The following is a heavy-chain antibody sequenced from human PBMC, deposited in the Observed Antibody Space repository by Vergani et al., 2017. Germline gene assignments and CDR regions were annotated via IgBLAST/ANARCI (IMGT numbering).Heavy chain of an antibody. Sequence: EVEVVESGGGLVQPGGSLRLSCTASGFSFSLTNLNWVRQAPGKGLEWISYITMSSTTIHYADSVKGRFTISRDNDKNSLYLQMNSLRAEDTAVYYCAKDIVGATPRGYMDVWGKGTTVTVSS. CDR3: AKDIVGATPRGYMDV. CDR1: GFSFSLTN. D-gene: IGHD1-26*01. CDR2: ITMSSTTI. V-gene: IGHV3-48*01. J-gene: IGHJ6*03.